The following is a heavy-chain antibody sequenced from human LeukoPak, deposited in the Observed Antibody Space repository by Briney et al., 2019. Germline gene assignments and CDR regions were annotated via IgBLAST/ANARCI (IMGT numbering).Heavy chain of an antibody. J-gene: IGHJ4*02. Sequence: GGSLRLSCAASGFTFSSYAMHWVRQAPGKGLEWVAVISYDGSNKYYADSVKGRFTISRDNSKNTLCLQMNSLRAEDTAVYYCARGITMIVVDYWGQGTLVTVSS. CDR2: ISYDGSNK. CDR1: GFTFSSYA. D-gene: IGHD3-22*01. V-gene: IGHV3-30-3*01. CDR3: ARGITMIVVDY.